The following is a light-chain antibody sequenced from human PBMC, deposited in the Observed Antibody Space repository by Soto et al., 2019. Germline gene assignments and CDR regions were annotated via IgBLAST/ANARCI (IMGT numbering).Light chain of an antibody. CDR3: SSYTSSSSPYV. CDR2: DVS. CDR1: NSDVGGYNF. Sequence: QSALTQPASVSGSPGQSITISCTGTNSDVGGYNFVSWYQQHPGKAPKLMIYDVSNRPSGVSNRFSGSKSGNTASLNIPGLQAEDEADYYCSSYTSSSSPYVFGIGTKLTVL. V-gene: IGLV2-14*01. J-gene: IGLJ1*01.